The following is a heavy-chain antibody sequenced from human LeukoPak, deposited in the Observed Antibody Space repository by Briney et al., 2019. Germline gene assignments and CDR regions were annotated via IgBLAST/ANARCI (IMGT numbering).Heavy chain of an antibody. V-gene: IGHV5-51*01. CDR1: GYSFTSYW. Sequence: GESLKISCKGSGYSFTSYWIAWVRQMPGKGLEWMGIIYPGDSDTRYSPSFQGQVIISADKSTSTAYLQWSSLKASDTAMYYCAKLYYYDSSGWGSFDYWGQGTLVTVSS. J-gene: IGHJ4*02. D-gene: IGHD3-22*01. CDR2: IYPGDSDT. CDR3: AKLYYYDSSGWGSFDY.